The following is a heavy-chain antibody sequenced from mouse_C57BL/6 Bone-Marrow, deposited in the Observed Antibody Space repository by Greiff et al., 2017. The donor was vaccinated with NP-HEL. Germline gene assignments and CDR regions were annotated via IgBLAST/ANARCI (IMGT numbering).Heavy chain of an antibody. D-gene: IGHD2-3*01. Sequence: DVQLQESGPGLVKPSQSLSLTCSVTGYSITSGYYWNWIRQFPGNKLEWMGYISYDGSNNYNPSLKNRISITRDTSKNQFFLKLNSVTTEDTATYYCARDEDGYYGYWGQGTTLTVSS. CDR2: ISYDGSN. CDR3: ARDEDGYYGY. CDR1: GYSITSGYY. V-gene: IGHV3-6*01. J-gene: IGHJ2*01.